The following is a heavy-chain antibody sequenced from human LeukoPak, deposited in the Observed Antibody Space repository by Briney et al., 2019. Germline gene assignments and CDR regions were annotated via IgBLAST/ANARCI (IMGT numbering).Heavy chain of an antibody. CDR3: GERLPRRGLQVHYYYYYGVDV. V-gene: IGHV3-48*02. D-gene: IGHD5-24*01. Sequence: PGGSLRLSCAASGFTFRSYSMNWVRQAPGKGLEWVSYISTSSATVYYADSVRGRFTISRDNAKNALFLPMNSLRDEDTGVYYCGERLPRRGLQVHYYYYYGVDVWGQGTTVTVSS. CDR1: GFTFRSYS. CDR2: ISTSSATV. J-gene: IGHJ6*02.